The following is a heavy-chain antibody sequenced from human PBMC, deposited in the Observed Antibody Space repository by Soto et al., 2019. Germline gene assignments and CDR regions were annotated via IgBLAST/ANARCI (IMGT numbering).Heavy chain of an antibody. Sequence: PGESLKISCXASGYSFTSYWIGWVRQMPGKGLECMGIIYPSDSDTRYSPSFQGQVTISVDKSISTAYLQWSSLKASDTAMYYCVRATGASTNYFDYWGQGALVTVSS. V-gene: IGHV5-51*01. CDR1: GYSFTSYW. CDR3: VRATGASTNYFDY. D-gene: IGHD7-27*01. J-gene: IGHJ4*01. CDR2: IYPSDSDT.